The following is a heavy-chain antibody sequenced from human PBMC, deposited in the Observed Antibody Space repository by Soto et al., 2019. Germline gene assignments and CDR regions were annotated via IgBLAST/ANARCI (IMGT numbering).Heavy chain of an antibody. CDR3: ARSKLTTAALDYGMDV. V-gene: IGHV1-2*04. D-gene: IGHD4-4*01. CDR1: GYTFTGYY. CDR2: INPNSGGT. Sequence: GASVKVSCKASGYTFTGYYMHWVRQAPGQGLEWMGWINPNSGGTNYAQKFQGWVTMTRDTSISTAYMELSRLRSDDTAVYYCARSKLTTAALDYGMDVWGQGTTVTVSS. J-gene: IGHJ6*02.